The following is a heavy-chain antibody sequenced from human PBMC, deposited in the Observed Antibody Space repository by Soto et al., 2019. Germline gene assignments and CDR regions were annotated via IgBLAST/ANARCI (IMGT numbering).Heavy chain of an antibody. V-gene: IGHV4-34*01. D-gene: IGHD2-15*01. J-gene: IGHJ4*02. CDR1: GGSFSGYS. CDR2: VNHRGST. CDR3: ARGARPGKQIVVTPDTGDSFDF. Sequence: PSETLSLTCAVYGGSFSGYSWTWIRQPPGKGLEWIGEVNHRGSTNYNPSLKSRLTIAAATSKSQFSLKLVSVTAADTAVYYCARGARPGKQIVVTPDTGDSFDFWGQGTLVTVSS.